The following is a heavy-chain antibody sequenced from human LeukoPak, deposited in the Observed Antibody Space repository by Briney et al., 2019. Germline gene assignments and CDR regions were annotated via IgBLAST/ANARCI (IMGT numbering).Heavy chain of an antibody. CDR2: IWYDGSNK. D-gene: IGHD2-2*01. V-gene: IGHV3-33*01. CDR3: AREGYCSSTSCYPTLDP. Sequence: PGRSLRLSCAASGFTFSSYGMHWVRQAPGKGLEWVAVIWYDGSNKYYADSVKGRFTISRDNSKNTLYLQMNSLRAEDTAVYYCAREGYCSSTSCYPTLDPWGQGTLVTVSS. J-gene: IGHJ5*02. CDR1: GFTFSSYG.